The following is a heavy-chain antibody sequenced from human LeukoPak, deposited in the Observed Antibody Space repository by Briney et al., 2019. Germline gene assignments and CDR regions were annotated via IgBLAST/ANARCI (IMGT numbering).Heavy chain of an antibody. CDR3: ARIRESLGLGAFDI. Sequence: GGSVRLSCAASGFSFSNYWMCWVRHAPGKGLVCVSRINSDGSTTTYADSVKGRFTISRDNAKNTLYLQMNSLRAEDSALYYCARIRESLGLGAFDIWGQGTMVTVSS. D-gene: IGHD7-27*01. CDR2: INSDGSTT. J-gene: IGHJ3*02. V-gene: IGHV3-74*03. CDR1: GFSFSNYW.